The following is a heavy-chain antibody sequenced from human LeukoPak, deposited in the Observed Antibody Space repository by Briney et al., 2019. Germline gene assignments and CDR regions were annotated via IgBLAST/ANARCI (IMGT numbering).Heavy chain of an antibody. CDR1: GGSISSGGYY. CDR3: ARGRSEQLGWFDP. V-gene: IGHV4-31*03. D-gene: IGHD6-6*01. Sequence: PSQTLSLTCTVSGGSISSGGYYWSWIRQHPGEGLEWIGYIYYSGSTYYNPSLKSRVTISVDTSKNQFSLKLSSVTAADTAVYYCARGRSEQLGWFDPWGQGTLVTVSS. J-gene: IGHJ5*02. CDR2: IYYSGST.